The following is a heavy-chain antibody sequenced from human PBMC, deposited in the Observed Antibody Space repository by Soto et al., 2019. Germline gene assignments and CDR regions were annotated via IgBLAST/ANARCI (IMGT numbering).Heavy chain of an antibody. CDR2: IYYSGST. Sequence: SETLSLTCTVSGGSISSYYWSWIRQPPGKGLEWIGYIYYSGSTNYNPSLKSRVTISVDTSKNQFSLKLSSVTAADTAVYYCARTRTGAPDYWGQGTLVTVSS. CDR3: ARTRTGAPDY. V-gene: IGHV4-59*01. D-gene: IGHD7-27*01. CDR1: GGSISSYY. J-gene: IGHJ4*02.